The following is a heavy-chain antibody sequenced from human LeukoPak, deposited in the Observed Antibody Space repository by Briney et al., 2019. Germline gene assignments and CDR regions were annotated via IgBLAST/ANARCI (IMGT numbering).Heavy chain of an antibody. V-gene: IGHV4-59*08. J-gene: IGHJ5*02. Sequence: SETLSLTCTVSGGSISSYYWSWIRQPPGKGLEWIGYIYYSGSTNYNPSLKSRVTISVDTSKNQFSLKLSSVTAADTAVCYCARQGRRVQLWSRTNWFDPWGQGTLVTVSS. D-gene: IGHD5-18*01. CDR3: ARQGRRVQLWSRTNWFDP. CDR1: GGSISSYY. CDR2: IYYSGST.